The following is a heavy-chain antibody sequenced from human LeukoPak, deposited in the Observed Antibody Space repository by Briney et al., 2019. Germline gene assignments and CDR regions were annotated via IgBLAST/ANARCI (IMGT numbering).Heavy chain of an antibody. CDR1: GVSISSSNSY. CDR3: ARDLRQRGVDY. J-gene: IGHJ4*02. Sequence: SQTLSLTCTVSGVSISSSNSYWGWIRQPPGKGLEWIGRIYYSGNTYYNASLKSRVTISVDTSQNNFSLKLSSVTAADTAVYYCARDLRQRGVDYWGQGTMVTVSS. D-gene: IGHD3-10*01. V-gene: IGHV4-39*02. CDR2: IYYSGNT.